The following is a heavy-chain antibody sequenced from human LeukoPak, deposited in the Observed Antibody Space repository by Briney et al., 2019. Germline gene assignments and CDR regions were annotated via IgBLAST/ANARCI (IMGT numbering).Heavy chain of an antibody. D-gene: IGHD3-22*01. CDR3: ARGNYYYFLDY. V-gene: IGHV3-48*04. J-gene: IGHJ4*02. Sequence: GGSLRLSCAASGFTFRSYWMHWVRQAPGKGLEWVSYISSSSDSTNYADSVKGRFTISRDNAKNSLYLQMNSLRADDTAVYYCARGNYYYFLDYWGQGTLVTVSS. CDR1: GFTFRSYW. CDR2: ISSSSDST.